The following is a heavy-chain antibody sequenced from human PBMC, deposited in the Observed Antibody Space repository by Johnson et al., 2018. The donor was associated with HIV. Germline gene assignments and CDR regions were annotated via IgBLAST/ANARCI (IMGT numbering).Heavy chain of an antibody. Sequence: QVQLVESGGGVVQPGRSLRLSCAASGFTFSSYGMHWVRQAPGKGLEWVALIWYDGSNTYYSDSVKGRFTISRDNSKNTLYIQMGSLRAEDMAVYYCARAAINYERDAFDIWGQGTLVTVSS. CDR2: IWYDGSNT. J-gene: IGHJ3*02. CDR3: ARAAINYERDAFDI. D-gene: IGHD3-16*01. V-gene: IGHV3-33*01. CDR1: GFTFSSYG.